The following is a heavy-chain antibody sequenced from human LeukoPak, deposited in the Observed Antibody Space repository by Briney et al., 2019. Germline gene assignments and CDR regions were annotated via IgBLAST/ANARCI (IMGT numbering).Heavy chain of an antibody. D-gene: IGHD6-6*01. Sequence: SETLSLTCAVYGGSFSGYYWSWIRQPPGKGLEWSGEINHSGSTNYNPSLKSRVTISVDTSKNQFSLKLSSVTAADTAVYYCAGSIAARLDYWGQGTLVTVSS. J-gene: IGHJ4*02. V-gene: IGHV4-34*01. CDR1: GGSFSGYY. CDR3: AGSIAARLDY. CDR2: INHSGST.